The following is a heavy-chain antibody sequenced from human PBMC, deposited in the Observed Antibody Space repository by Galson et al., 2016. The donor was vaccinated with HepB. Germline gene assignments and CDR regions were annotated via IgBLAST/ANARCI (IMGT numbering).Heavy chain of an antibody. Sequence: PALVKPTQTLTLTCTFSGFSLTTTGVAVGWIRQPPGKALDWLALIYWDDIQSYNPSLKSRLTISKDTSKNKVVLTMTNMDPVDTATYYCARSRAVAGTYYYYYVMDVWGQGTPVTVSS. D-gene: IGHD6-19*01. CDR2: IYWDDIQ. CDR3: ARSRAVAGTYYYYYVMDV. CDR1: GFSLTTTGVA. V-gene: IGHV2-5*02. J-gene: IGHJ6*02.